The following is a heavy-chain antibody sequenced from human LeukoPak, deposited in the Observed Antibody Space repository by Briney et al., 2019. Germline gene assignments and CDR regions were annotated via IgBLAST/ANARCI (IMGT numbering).Heavy chain of an antibody. CDR3: TRYNNDHFDY. CDR2: IAYDGSRA. Sequence: GGSLRLSCAGSGFTFGGYGMHWFRQTPGKGLERVAVIAYDGSRAFYAYSVKGRFTISRDNSKNTMSVQMDDLRAEDTAVYYCTRYNNDHFDYWGQGNLVTVSS. D-gene: IGHD1-14*01. J-gene: IGHJ4*02. V-gene: IGHV3-33*01. CDR1: GFTFGGYG.